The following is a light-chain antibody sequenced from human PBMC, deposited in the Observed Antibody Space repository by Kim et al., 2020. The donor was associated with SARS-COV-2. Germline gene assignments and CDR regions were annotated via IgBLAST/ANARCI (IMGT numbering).Light chain of an antibody. Sequence: QSVTISLTGTSSDVGTYMRLSWYQQSPGPAPNLIIYEVTNRPSGVPGRFSGSKSGNTASLIISGLQAEDESDYYCCSYTTMSTYVFGTGTQLTVL. CDR3: CSYTTMSTYV. CDR2: EVT. CDR1: SSDVGTYMR. J-gene: IGLJ1*01. V-gene: IGLV2-18*02.